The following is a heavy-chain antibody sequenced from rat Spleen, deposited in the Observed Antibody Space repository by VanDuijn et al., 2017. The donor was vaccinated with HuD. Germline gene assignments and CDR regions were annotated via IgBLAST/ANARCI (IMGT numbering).Heavy chain of an antibody. CDR2: ISYGDSSGHSST. J-gene: IGHJ2*01. V-gene: IGHV5-29*01. Sequence: EVQLVESGGGLVQPGRSLKLSCAASGFTFSDYGMAWVRQAPTKGLEWVANISYGDSSGHSSTNYRDSVKGRVTISRANAKSTLNLQMDSLRSEDTATYYCARRHYGYTDYFDYWGQGVMVTVSS. CDR1: GFTFSDYG. CDR3: ARRHYGYTDYFDY. D-gene: IGHD1-9*01.